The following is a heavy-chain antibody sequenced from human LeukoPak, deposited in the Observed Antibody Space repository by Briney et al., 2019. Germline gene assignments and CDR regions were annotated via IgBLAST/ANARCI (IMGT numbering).Heavy chain of an antibody. J-gene: IGHJ4*02. D-gene: IGHD2/OR15-2a*01. CDR1: GDSISSGGYY. CDR3: ARVKSYWRYFDY. CDR2: IYYTGST. V-gene: IGHV4-31*03. Sequence: SETLSLTCTVSGDSISSGGYYWSWVRQHPGKDLEWIGYIYYTGSTYYSPSLESRVTISVDTSKNQFSLTLSSVTAADTAVYYCARVKSYWRYFDYWGRGTLVTVSS.